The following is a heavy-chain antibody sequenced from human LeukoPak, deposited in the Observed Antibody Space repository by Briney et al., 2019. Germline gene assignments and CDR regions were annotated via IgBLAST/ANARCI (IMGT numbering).Heavy chain of an antibody. Sequence: AGGSLRLSCAASGFTFSIYSMNWVRQAPGKGLEWVSYISSSSSTRYYADSVKGRFTISRDNAKNSLYLQVNSLRDDDTAVYYCARDRGSDYWGQGTLVTVSS. CDR1: GFTFSIYS. D-gene: IGHD3-16*01. CDR3: ARDRGSDY. V-gene: IGHV3-48*02. CDR2: ISSSSSTR. J-gene: IGHJ4*02.